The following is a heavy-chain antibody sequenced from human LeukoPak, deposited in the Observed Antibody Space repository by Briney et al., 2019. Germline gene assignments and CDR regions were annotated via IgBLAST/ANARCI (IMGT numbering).Heavy chain of an antibody. V-gene: IGHV3-30-3*01. Sequence: GGSLRLSCTASGFPFSSYAMHWVRQAPGKGLEWVAFISYDGSNKYSADSVKGRFTIFRDNSKNTLSLQMNSLRAEDTAVYYCARGGSFSGITMRVLWGQGTLVTVSS. CDR3: ARGGSFSGITMRVL. D-gene: IGHD3-22*01. CDR2: ISYDGSNK. J-gene: IGHJ4*02. CDR1: GFPFSSYA.